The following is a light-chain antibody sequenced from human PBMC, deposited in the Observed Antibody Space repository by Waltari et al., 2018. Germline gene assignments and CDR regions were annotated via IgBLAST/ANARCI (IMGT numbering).Light chain of an antibody. CDR3: SSYAGSIYV. CDR2: EVT. V-gene: IGLV2-8*01. Sequence: QSALTQPPSASGSPGQSVTLSCTGTSSDVGGSNYVSWYQQHPGNAPKLMIYEVTKRPSGVPDRFSGSKSGNTASLTVSGLQAEDEADYYCSSYAGSIYVFGTGTKVTVL. CDR1: SSDVGGSNY. J-gene: IGLJ1*01.